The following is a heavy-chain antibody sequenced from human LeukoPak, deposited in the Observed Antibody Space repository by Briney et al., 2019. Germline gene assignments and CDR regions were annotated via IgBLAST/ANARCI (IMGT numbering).Heavy chain of an antibody. V-gene: IGHV1-69*05. CDR3: ARVGDNWNYVGRPYYFDY. D-gene: IGHD1-7*01. Sequence: ASVKLSCKASGGTFSSYAISWVRQPPGQGLEWMGGIIPIFGKANYAQKFQGRVTITTDESTSTAYMELSSLRSEDTAVYYCARVGDNWNYVGRPYYFDYWGQGTLVTVSS. CDR1: GGTFSSYA. CDR2: IIPIFGKA. J-gene: IGHJ4*02.